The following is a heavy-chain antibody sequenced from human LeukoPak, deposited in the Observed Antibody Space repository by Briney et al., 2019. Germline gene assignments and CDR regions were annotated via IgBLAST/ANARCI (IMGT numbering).Heavy chain of an antibody. CDR1: GGSFSGYY. V-gene: IGHV4-34*01. CDR2: INHSGNT. J-gene: IGHJ4*02. D-gene: IGHD2-2*01. Sequence: SETLSLTCAVYGGSFSGYYWSWIRQPPGKGLEWIGEINHSGNTNYNPSLKSRVTISVDTSKNQFSLKLSSVTAADTAVYYCAVGLVVPAASDYWGQGTLVTVSS. CDR3: AVGLVVPAASDY.